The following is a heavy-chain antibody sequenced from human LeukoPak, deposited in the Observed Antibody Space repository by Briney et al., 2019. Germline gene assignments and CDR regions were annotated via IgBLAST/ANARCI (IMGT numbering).Heavy chain of an antibody. CDR3: ARAYSMASFDY. J-gene: IGHJ4*02. V-gene: IGHV4-30-4*01. D-gene: IGHD6-13*01. Sequence: KPSQTLSVTCTVSGVSISRGDYYWSWIRQPPGKGLEWLGYIYYSGSTYYNPSLKSRVTISVDTSKNQFSLNLSSVTAADTAVYYCARAYSMASFDYWGQGTLVTVSS. CDR1: GVSISRGDYY. CDR2: IYYSGST.